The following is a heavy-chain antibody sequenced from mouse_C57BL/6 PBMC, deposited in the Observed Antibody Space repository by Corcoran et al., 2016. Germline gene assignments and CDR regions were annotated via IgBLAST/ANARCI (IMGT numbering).Heavy chain of an antibody. CDR2: INTYSGVP. Sequence: QIQLVQSGPELKKPGETVKISCKASGYTFTTYGMSWVKQAPGKGLKWMGWINTYSGVPTYADDFMGRFAFSLETSASTDYLQINNLKSEDTATYSCARDYGSSFFYFELWGQGTSRTVAS. CDR3: ARDYGSSFFYFEL. D-gene: IGHD1-1*01. CDR1: GYTFTTYG. V-gene: IGHV9-3*01. J-gene: IGHJ2*03.